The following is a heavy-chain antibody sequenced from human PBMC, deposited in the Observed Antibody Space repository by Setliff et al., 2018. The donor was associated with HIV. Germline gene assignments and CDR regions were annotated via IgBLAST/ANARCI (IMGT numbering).Heavy chain of an antibody. J-gene: IGHJ4*02. D-gene: IGHD5-12*01. CDR1: GFAFSSYA. CDR2: ISGSGGST. V-gene: IGHV3-23*01. Sequence: GESLKISCAASGFAFSSYAMSWVRQAPGKGLEWVSAISGSGGSTYYADSVKGRFTISRDNSKNTLYLQMNSLRAEDTAVYYCAKDLRATSYYFDYWGQGTLVTVSS. CDR3: AKDLRATSYYFDY.